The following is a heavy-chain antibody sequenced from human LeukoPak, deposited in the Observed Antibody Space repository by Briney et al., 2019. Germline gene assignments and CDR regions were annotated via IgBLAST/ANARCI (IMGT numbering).Heavy chain of an antibody. CDR1: GFTFSTYW. D-gene: IGHD4-17*01. CDR3: ARAIYGDLPAIDQ. CDR2: LNFDGSRT. Sequence: GGSLRLSCAAAGFTFSTYWMHWVRQAPGKGLVWVSRLNFDGSRTTYAEFVEGRFTISRDNAKNTLFLHMNSLRAEDTAVYYCARAIYGDLPAIDQWCQGALVTVSS. V-gene: IGHV3-74*01. J-gene: IGHJ4*02.